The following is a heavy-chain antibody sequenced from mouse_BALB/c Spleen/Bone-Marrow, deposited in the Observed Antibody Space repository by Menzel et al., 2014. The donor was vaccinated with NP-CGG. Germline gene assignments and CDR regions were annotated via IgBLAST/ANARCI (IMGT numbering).Heavy chain of an antibody. D-gene: IGHD2-4*01. CDR2: IYPGNVNT. CDR1: GYTFTSYY. Sequence: VQLQQSGPELVKPGASVMISCKASGYTFTSYYIHWVKQRPGQGLEWIGWIYPGNVNTKYNEKFKGKATLTADKSSSTAYMQLSSLTSEDSAVYFCARDYDYDAWFAYWGQGTLVTVSA. J-gene: IGHJ3*01. CDR3: ARDYDYDAWFAY. V-gene: IGHV1S56*01.